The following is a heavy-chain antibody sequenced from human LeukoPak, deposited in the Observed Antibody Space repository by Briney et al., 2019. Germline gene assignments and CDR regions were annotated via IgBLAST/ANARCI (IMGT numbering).Heavy chain of an antibody. J-gene: IGHJ5*02. CDR3: ARGSYCSSTSCSSGGRRGLNWFDP. V-gene: IGHV4-39*01. Sequence: SETLSLTCIVSGGSIRNYNNYWGWIRQPPGKGLEWIGSVYYTGSTYYNPSLQSRITVSVATSKNQFSLKLSSVTAADTAVYYCARGSYCSSTSCSSGGRRGLNWFDPWGQGTLVTVSS. CDR1: GGSIRNYNNY. D-gene: IGHD2-2*01. CDR2: VYYTGST.